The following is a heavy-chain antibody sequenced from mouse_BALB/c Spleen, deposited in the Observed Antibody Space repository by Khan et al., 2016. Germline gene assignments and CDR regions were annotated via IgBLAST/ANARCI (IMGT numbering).Heavy chain of an antibody. J-gene: IGHJ3*01. CDR2: INTETGEP. Sequence: QIQLVQSGPELKKPGETVKISCKASGYTFTDYSMHWVKQAPGKGLKWMGWINTETGEPTYADDFKGRFAFSLETSASTAYLQINNLKNEETATYFCARGLGYSWFAYWGQGTLVTVSA. CDR3: ARGLGYSWFAY. CDR1: GYTFTDYS. D-gene: IGHD2-3*01. V-gene: IGHV9-2-1*01.